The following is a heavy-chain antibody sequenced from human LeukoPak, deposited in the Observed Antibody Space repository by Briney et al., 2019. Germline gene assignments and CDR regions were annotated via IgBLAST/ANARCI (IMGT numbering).Heavy chain of an antibody. J-gene: IGHJ4*02. V-gene: IGHV4-59*01. CDR3: ARAFVVDSSEKPETHFDS. CDR1: GGTIRSYY. Sequence: SETLSHTCTVSGGTIRSYYWRWIRQPPGGGLEWIGHIYYSGSTNYNPSLKSRVTISVDTSKNQFSLKLSSVTAADTAVYYCARAFVVDSSEKPETHFDSWGQGTLVTVSS. D-gene: IGHD3-22*01. CDR2: IYYSGST.